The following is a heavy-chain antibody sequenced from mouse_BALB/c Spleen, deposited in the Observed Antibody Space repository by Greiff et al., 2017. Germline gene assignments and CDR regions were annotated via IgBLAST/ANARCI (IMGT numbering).Heavy chain of an antibody. V-gene: IGHV1-67*01. CDR3: ARCPYDYYAMDY. D-gene: IGHD6-5*01. CDR1: GYTFTDCA. CDR2: ISIYYDNT. Sequence: QVQLQQSGPELVRPGESVKISCKGSGYTFTDCAMHWVKQSHAKSLEWIGVISIYYDNTNYNQKFKGKATMTVDKSSSTAYMELARLTSEDSAIYYCARCPYDYYAMDYWGQGTSVTVAS. J-gene: IGHJ4*01.